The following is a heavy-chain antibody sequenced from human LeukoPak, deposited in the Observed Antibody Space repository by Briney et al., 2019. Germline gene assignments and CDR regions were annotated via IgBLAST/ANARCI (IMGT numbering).Heavy chain of an antibody. V-gene: IGHV3-23*01. CDR1: GFTFSSSA. Sequence: PGGSLRLSCAASGFTFSSSAMSWVRQAPGKGLEWVSSITGSGRGDSTNYADSVKGRFTISRDNSKNTLYLQMNSLRAEDTAVYYCARGSDCSSTSCYWDRGGAFDYWGQGTLVTVSS. CDR2: ITGSGRGDST. J-gene: IGHJ4*02. CDR3: ARGSDCSSTSCYWDRGGAFDY. D-gene: IGHD2-2*01.